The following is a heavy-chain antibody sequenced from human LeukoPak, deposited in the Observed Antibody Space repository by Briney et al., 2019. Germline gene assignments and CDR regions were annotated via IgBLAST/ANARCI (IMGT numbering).Heavy chain of an antibody. CDR3: ARDNDCSGGSCGGWFDP. Sequence: GGSLRLSCATSGFTFSSYAMSWVRQAPGKGLEWVSGIGASGGSTYYADSVKGRFTISRDNAKNSLYLQMNSLRAEDTAVYYCARDNDCSGGSCGGWFDPWGQGTLVTVSS. J-gene: IGHJ5*02. CDR1: GFTFSSYA. CDR2: IGASGGST. D-gene: IGHD2-15*01. V-gene: IGHV3-23*01.